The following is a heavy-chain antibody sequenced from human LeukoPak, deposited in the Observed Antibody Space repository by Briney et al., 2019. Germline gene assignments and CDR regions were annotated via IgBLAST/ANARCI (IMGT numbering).Heavy chain of an antibody. V-gene: IGHV3-20*04. D-gene: IGHD6-6*01. J-gene: IGHJ4*02. CDR2: INWNGVNT. CDR3: ARDKGIGTRGVIDY. CDR1: GYIFDNYG. Sequence: GGSLRLSCVASGYIFDNYGMSWVRQAPGKRLECVSGINWNGVNTAYVDSVKGRFTISRDNAKNSLYLQMNSLRVEDTALYYCARDKGIGTRGVIDYWGQGTRVTVSS.